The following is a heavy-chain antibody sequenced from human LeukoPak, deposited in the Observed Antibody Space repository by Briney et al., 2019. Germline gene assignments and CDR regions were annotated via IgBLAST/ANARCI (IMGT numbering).Heavy chain of an antibody. CDR2: LYTSGST. J-gene: IGHJ5*02. CDR3: ARDLLGSVAAGVSYNWFDP. D-gene: IGHD6-25*01. Sequence: SETLSLTCTVSGGSISSYYWSWIRQPAGKGLEWIGRLYTSGSTNYNPSLKSRVTVSVDKSKNQFSLKLSSVTAADTAVYYRARDLLGSVAAGVSYNWFDPWGQGTLVTVSS. V-gene: IGHV4-4*07. CDR1: GGSISSYY.